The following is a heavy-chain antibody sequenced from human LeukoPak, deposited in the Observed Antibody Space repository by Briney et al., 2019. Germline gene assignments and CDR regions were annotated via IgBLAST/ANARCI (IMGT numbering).Heavy chain of an antibody. D-gene: IGHD3-16*02. CDR1: GYTFTGYY. V-gene: IGHV1-2*02. J-gene: IGHJ4*02. Sequence: ASVKVSCKASGYTFTGYYMHWVRQAPGQGLEWMGWINPNSGGTNYAQKFQGRVTMTRDTSISTAYMELSRLRSDDTAVYYCAREFYDYVWGSYRYVDYWGQGTLVTVSS. CDR3: AREFYDYVWGSYRYVDY. CDR2: INPNSGGT.